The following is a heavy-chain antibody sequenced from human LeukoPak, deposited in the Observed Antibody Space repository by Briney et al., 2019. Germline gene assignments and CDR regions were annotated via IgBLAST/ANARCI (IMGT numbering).Heavy chain of an antibody. J-gene: IGHJ4*02. V-gene: IGHV3-23*01. CDR3: ARDDYGDLHY. CDR2: ISGSGGST. Sequence: GGSLRLSCAASGFTFSSYGMSWVRQAPGKGLEWVSAISGSGGSTYYADSVKGRFTISRDNSKNTLYLQMNSLRAEDTAVYYCARDDYGDLHYWGQGTLVTVSS. D-gene: IGHD4-17*01. CDR1: GFTFSSYG.